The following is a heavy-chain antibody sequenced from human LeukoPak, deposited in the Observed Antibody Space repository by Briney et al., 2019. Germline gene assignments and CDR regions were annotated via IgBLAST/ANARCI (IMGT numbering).Heavy chain of an antibody. CDR3: ARAITMVRGVIITGFDY. J-gene: IGHJ4*02. V-gene: IGHV4-39*01. CDR2: IYYSGST. D-gene: IGHD3-10*01. CDR1: GGSISSSSYY. Sequence: PSETLSLTCTVSGGSISSSSYYWGWIRPPPGKGLEWIGSIYYSGSTYYNPSLKSRVTISVDTSKNQFSLKLSSVTAADTAVYYCARAITMVRGVIITGFDYWGQGTLVTVSS.